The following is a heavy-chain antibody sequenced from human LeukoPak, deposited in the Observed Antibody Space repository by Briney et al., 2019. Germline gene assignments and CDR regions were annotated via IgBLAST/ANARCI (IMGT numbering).Heavy chain of an antibody. CDR1: GFTFSSYN. Sequence: GGSLRLSCAASGFTFSSYNMNWVRQAPGKGLEWLSYISTNSGTIYYADSVKGRFTISRDNAKDSLYLQMNSLRYEDTAVYYCARDPYIVAAGIDYWGQGTLVTVSS. V-gene: IGHV3-48*02. CDR2: ISTNSGTI. D-gene: IGHD6-13*01. J-gene: IGHJ4*02. CDR3: ARDPYIVAAGIDY.